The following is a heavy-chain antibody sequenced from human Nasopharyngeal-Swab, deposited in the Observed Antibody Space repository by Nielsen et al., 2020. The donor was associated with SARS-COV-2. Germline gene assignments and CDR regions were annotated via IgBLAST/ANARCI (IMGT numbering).Heavy chain of an antibody. CDR3: ARGMVGYCSGGSCYSRLLDY. Sequence: GGSLRLSCAASGFTFSSYEMNWVRQAPGKGLEWVSYISSSGSTIYYADSVKGRFTISRDNAKNSLYLQMNSLRAEDTAVYYCARGMVGYCSGGSCYSRLLDYWGQGTLVTVSS. D-gene: IGHD2-15*01. J-gene: IGHJ4*02. V-gene: IGHV3-48*03. CDR2: ISSSGSTI. CDR1: GFTFSSYE.